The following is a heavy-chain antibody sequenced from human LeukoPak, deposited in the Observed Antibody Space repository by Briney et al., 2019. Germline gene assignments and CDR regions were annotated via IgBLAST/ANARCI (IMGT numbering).Heavy chain of an antibody. V-gene: IGHV4-39*07. CDR1: GASISSTSYY. J-gene: IGHJ5*02. Sequence: PSETLSLTCVVSGASISSTSYYWGWFRQPPWKGLEWIVRVDDSESTYYSPSLKRPFTISVDTSKNQFSLKLSSVTAADTAVYYCARLLRVGYCSTTTCNWFDLWGQGTLVTVSS. D-gene: IGHD2-2*03. CDR2: VDDSEST. CDR3: ARLLRVGYCSTTTCNWFDL.